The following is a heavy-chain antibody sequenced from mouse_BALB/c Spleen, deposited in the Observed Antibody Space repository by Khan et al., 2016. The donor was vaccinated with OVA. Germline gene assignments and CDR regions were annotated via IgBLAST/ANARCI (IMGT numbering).Heavy chain of an antibody. Sequence: EVQGVESGGDLVKPGGSLKLSCAASGFTFSSYSMSWVRQTPDKRLEWVATISSDGDYTYYPDSVKGRFTISRDNAKNTLYLQMSSLKSDDTAMYYCASHLTGSFAYWGQGTLVTVSA. D-gene: IGHD4-1*01. CDR1: GFTFSSYS. J-gene: IGHJ3*01. CDR2: ISSDGDYT. V-gene: IGHV5-6*01. CDR3: ASHLTGSFAY.